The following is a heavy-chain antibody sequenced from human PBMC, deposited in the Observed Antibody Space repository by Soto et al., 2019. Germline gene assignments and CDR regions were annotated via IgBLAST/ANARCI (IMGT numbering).Heavy chain of an antibody. CDR1: GCTFGSYA. CDR3: ARWSYLDY. CDR2: ISGSDGKT. J-gene: IGHJ4*02. D-gene: IGHD3-3*01. Sequence: GTLRLSCAAAGCTFGSYALSWVRQAPGKGLEWVSTISGSDGKTFYADSVKGRFSISRDTYQSTLYLQMNSLRADDTAMYYCARWSYLDYWGQGTRVTVSS. V-gene: IGHV3-23*01.